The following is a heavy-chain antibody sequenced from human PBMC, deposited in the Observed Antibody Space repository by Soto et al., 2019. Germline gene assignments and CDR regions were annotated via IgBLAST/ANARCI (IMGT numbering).Heavy chain of an antibody. J-gene: IGHJ6*02. V-gene: IGHV3-33*01. Sequence: QAQLVESGGGVVQPGRSLRLSCAASGFTFSSYGMHWVRQAPGKGLEWVAVIWYDGSNKYYADSVKGRFTISRDNSKNTLYLQMNSLRAEDTAVYYCARDGSRLQAYYYYGMDVWGQGTTVTVSS. CDR1: GFTFSSYG. CDR3: ARDGSRLQAYYYYGMDV. CDR2: IWYDGSNK. D-gene: IGHD2-15*01.